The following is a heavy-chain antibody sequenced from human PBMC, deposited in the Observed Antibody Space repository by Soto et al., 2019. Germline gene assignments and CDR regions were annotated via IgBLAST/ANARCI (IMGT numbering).Heavy chain of an antibody. CDR3: ARVPSSGPFDY. D-gene: IGHD3-22*01. CDR1: GGSISSGDYY. J-gene: IGHJ4*02. Sequence: SETLSLTCTVSGGSISSGDYYWSWIRQPPGKGLEWIGYIYYSGSTYYNPSLKSRVIISADTFKNQFSLKLSSVTAADTAVYYCARVPSSGPFDYWGQGILVTISS. V-gene: IGHV4-30-4*01. CDR2: IYYSGST.